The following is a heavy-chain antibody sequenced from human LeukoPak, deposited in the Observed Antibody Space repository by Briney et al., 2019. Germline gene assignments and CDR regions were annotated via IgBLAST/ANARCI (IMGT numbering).Heavy chain of an antibody. V-gene: IGHV3-66*01. J-gene: IGHJ4*02. D-gene: IGHD4-17*01. CDR1: GFTVSSNY. CDR2: IYRVGST. Sequence: GGSLRLSCAASGFTVSSNYMSWVRQAPGKGLEWVSLIYRVGSTSYADSVKGRFTISRDNSKNTLYLQMNRLRAEDTAVYYCARWDGDYELFDYWGQGTLVTVSS. CDR3: ARWDGDYELFDY.